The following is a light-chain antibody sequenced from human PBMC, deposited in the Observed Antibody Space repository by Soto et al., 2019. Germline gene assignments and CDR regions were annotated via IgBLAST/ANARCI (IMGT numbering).Light chain of an antibody. Sequence: EIVLTQSPGTLSLSPGERGTLSCRASQSVRSNYLAWYQQNPGQAPRLLIHGASSRATGIPDRFSGSGSGADFTLTITRLEPEDFAVYYCQQYGSPPYTFGQGTRLEIK. CDR2: GAS. CDR3: QQYGSPPYT. V-gene: IGKV3-20*01. CDR1: QSVRSNY. J-gene: IGKJ2*01.